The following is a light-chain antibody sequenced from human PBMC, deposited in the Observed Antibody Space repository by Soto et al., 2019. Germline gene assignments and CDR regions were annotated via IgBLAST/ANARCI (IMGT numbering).Light chain of an antibody. CDR3: QQYYNSRT. Sequence: EIVLTQSPGTLSLSPGERATLSCRASQSVSSYYLAWYQQKPGQAPRLLIYAASSRATGIPDRFSGGGSGTDFTLTISRLEPEDFAMYYCQQYYNSRTFGQGTKVDIK. CDR1: QSVSSYY. J-gene: IGKJ1*01. CDR2: AAS. V-gene: IGKV3-20*01.